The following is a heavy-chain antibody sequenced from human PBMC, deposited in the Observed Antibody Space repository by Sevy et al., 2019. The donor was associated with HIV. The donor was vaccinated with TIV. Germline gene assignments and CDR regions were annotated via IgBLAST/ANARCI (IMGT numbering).Heavy chain of an antibody. CDR1: GFTFSSHA. V-gene: IGHV3-23*01. CDR3: AKGSGSVSKRY. D-gene: IGHD6-19*01. Sequence: GESLKISCAASGFTFSSHAMNWVRQAPGKGLEWVSSITDTGYSIYYADSVQGRFTISRDNSKNTLYLQMDSLRDDDTAVYYYAKGSGSVSKRYWGQGTLVTVSS. J-gene: IGHJ4*02. CDR2: ITDTGYSI.